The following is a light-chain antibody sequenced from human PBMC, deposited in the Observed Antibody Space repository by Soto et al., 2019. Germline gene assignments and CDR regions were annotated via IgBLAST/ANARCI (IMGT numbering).Light chain of an antibody. CDR1: SSDVGSYNP. CDR2: EGS. V-gene: IGLV2-23*01. J-gene: IGLJ2*01. CDR3: SSYASSSTYVI. Sequence: QSALTQPASVSGSPGQSITISCTGTSSDVGSYNPVSRYQQYPGKAPKLIIYEGSKRPSGVSNRFSGSKSGNTASLTISGLQAEDEADYYCSSYASSSTYVIFGGETKLTVL.